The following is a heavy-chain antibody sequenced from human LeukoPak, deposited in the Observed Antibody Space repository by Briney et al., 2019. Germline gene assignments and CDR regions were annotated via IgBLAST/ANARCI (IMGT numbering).Heavy chain of an antibody. CDR3: ASLQRGYYDSSGYYSFDY. Sequence: SETLSLTCAVSGGSISSSNWWNWVRQPPGKGLEWIGEIYHSGSTNYNPSLKSRVTISVDKSKNQFSLKLSSVTAADTAVYYCASLQRGYYDSSGYYSFDYWGQGTLVTVSS. V-gene: IGHV4-4*02. CDR1: GGSISSSNW. D-gene: IGHD3-22*01. J-gene: IGHJ4*02. CDR2: IYHSGST.